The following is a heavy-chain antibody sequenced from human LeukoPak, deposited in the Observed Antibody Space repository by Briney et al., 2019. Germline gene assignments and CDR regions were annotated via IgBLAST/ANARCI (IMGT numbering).Heavy chain of an antibody. J-gene: IGHJ3*02. CDR2: IYSGGST. CDR1: GFTVSSNY. CDR3: ARDGKWSDAFDI. D-gene: IGHD2-15*01. Sequence: PGRSLRLSCAASGFTVSSNYMSWVRQAPGKGLEWDSVIYSGGSTYYADSVKGRFTISRDNSKNTLYLQMNSLRAEDTAVYYCARDGKWSDAFDIWGQGTMVTVSS. V-gene: IGHV3-53*01.